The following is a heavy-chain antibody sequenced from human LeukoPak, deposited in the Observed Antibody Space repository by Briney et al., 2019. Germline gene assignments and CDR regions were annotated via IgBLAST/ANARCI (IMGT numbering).Heavy chain of an antibody. V-gene: IGHV3-21*01. CDR2: ISSSSSYI. D-gene: IGHD2-15*01. CDR1: GFTFSIYS. CDR3: ARYRAAPMHYYGMDD. J-gene: IGHJ6*02. Sequence: GGSLRLSCAASGFTFSIYSMKWVRQAPGKGLEWVSSISSSSSYIYYADSVNGRFTISRDNAKNLLYLQMNSLRAEDTAVYYCARYRAAPMHYYGMDDWGQGTMVTVSS.